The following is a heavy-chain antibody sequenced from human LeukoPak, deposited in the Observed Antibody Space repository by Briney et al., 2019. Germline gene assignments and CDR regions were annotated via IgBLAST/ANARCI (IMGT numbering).Heavy chain of an antibody. CDR3: ARAGRYYGSGRH. V-gene: IGHV3-21*01. J-gene: IGHJ4*02. D-gene: IGHD3-10*01. CDR2: ISSSSSYI. CDR1: GFTFSSYS. Sequence: GGSLRLSCAASGFTFSSYSMNWVRQAPGKGLEWVSSISSSSSYIYYADSVKGRFTISRDNAKNSLYLQMNSLRAEDTAVYYCARAGRYYGSGRHWCQGTLVTVSS.